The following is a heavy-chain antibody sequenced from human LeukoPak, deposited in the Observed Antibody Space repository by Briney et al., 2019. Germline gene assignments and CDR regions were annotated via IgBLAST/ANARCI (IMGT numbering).Heavy chain of an antibody. D-gene: IGHD3-10*01. V-gene: IGHV3-23*01. CDR3: AKAGGRDKGSAWFDY. CDR1: GFTFSSYA. CDR2: ISGSGGST. J-gene: IGHJ4*02. Sequence: GGSLRLSCAASGFTFSSYAMSWVRQAPGKGLEWVSAISGSGGSTYYADSVKGRFTISRDNSKNTLYLQMNSLRAEDTAVYYCAKAGGRDKGSAWFDYRGQGTLVTVSS.